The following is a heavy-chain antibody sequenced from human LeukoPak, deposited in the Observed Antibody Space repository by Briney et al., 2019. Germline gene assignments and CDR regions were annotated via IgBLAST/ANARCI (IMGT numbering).Heavy chain of an antibody. J-gene: IGHJ2*01. V-gene: IGHV3-9*01. Sequence: PGRSLRLSCAASGFTFDDYAMHWVRQAPGKGLEWVSGISWNSGSIGYADSVKGRFTISRDNAKNSLYLQMNSLRAEDTALYYCANGRLPGWYFDLWGRGTLVTVSS. CDR2: ISWNSGSI. D-gene: IGHD1-26*01. CDR3: ANGRLPGWYFDL. CDR1: GFTFDDYA.